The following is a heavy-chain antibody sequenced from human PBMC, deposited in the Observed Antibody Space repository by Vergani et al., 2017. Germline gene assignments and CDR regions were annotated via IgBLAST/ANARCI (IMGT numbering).Heavy chain of an antibody. Sequence: QVQLVESGGGLVKPGGSLRLSCAASGFTFSDYYMSWIRQAPGKGLEWVSYISSSSSYTNYADSVKGRFTISRDNAKNSLYLQMNSLRAEDTAVYYCARDNGDYVGYYYYYMDVWGKGTTVTVSS. V-gene: IGHV3-11*06. J-gene: IGHJ6*03. D-gene: IGHD4-17*01. CDR1: GFTFSDYY. CDR2: ISSSSSYT. CDR3: ARDNGDYVGYYYYYMDV.